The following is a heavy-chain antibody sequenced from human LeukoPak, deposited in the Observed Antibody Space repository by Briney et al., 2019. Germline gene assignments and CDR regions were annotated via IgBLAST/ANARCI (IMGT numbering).Heavy chain of an antibody. J-gene: IGHJ4*02. CDR2: ISGSGGST. Sequence: GGSLRLSCPASGFTFSSYAMSWVRQAPGKGLKWVSGISGSGGSTYYADSVKGRFTISRDNSKNTLSLQMNSLRAADTAVYYCARLHLGFCSSTGCYADYWGQGTLVTVSS. CDR1: GFTFSSYA. CDR3: ARLHLGFCSSTGCYADY. V-gene: IGHV3-23*01. D-gene: IGHD2-2*01.